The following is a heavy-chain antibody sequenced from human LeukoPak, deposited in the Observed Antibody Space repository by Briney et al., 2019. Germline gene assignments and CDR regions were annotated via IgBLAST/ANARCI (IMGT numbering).Heavy chain of an antibody. CDR3: ARHTMVRGVIMPSERYYYYGMDV. CDR1: GFTFDDYG. J-gene: IGHJ6*02. V-gene: IGHV3-20*01. CDR2: INWNGGST. Sequence: PGRSLRLSCAASGFTFDDYGMSWVRQAPGKGLEWVSGINWNGGSTGYADSVKGRFTISRDNAKNSLYLQMNSLRAEDTALYHCARHTMVRGVIMPSERYYYYGMDVWGQGTTVTVSS. D-gene: IGHD3-10*01.